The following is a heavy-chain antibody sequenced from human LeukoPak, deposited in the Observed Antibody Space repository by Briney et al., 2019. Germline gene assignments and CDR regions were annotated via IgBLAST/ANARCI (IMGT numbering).Heavy chain of an antibody. D-gene: IGHD6-19*01. CDR1: GFTFSDYY. CDR2: ISSSGSTI. Sequence: GGSLRLSCAASGFTFSDYYMNWVRQAPGKGLDWVSYISSSGSTIYYANSVQGRFTVSRDNAKSSLYLQMNSLRAEDTAVYYCARARRSSGWYLPDYWGQGTLVTVSS. CDR3: ARARRSSGWYLPDY. J-gene: IGHJ4*02. V-gene: IGHV3-11*04.